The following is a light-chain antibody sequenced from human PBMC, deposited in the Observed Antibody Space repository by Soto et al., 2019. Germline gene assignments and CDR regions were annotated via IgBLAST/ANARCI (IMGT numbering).Light chain of an antibody. CDR3: QQYDNPPPFT. Sequence: DIQMTQSPSSLSASVGDRVTITCQASQDICNCLNWYQQKPGKAPKLLIYDASNWETGVPSRFSGSGSGTDFTFTISSLQPEDMATYYCQQYDNPPPFTFGPGTKVDIK. CDR1: QDICNC. J-gene: IGKJ3*01. CDR2: DAS. V-gene: IGKV1-33*01.